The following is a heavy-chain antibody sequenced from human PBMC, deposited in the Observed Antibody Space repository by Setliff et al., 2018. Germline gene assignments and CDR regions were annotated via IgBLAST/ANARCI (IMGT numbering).Heavy chain of an antibody. J-gene: IGHJ5*02. CDR1: GGSISSYS. D-gene: IGHD2-21*01. V-gene: IGHV4-59*01. Sequence: PSETLSLTCTVSGGSISSYSWSWIRQPPGKGLQWIGYIYTSGSTNYNPSLKSRVTISVDTSKNQFSLKLTSATAADTAIYFCAAVGIATGGGWFDPWGQGTLVTVSS. CDR3: AAVGIATGGGWFDP. CDR2: IYTSGST.